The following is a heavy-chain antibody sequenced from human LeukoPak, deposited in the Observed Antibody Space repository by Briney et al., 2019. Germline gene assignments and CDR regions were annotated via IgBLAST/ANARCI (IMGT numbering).Heavy chain of an antibody. CDR3: ARDRHSSSPVDWYFDL. CDR1: GFTFSSYS. Sequence: GGSLRLSCAASGFTFSSYSMNWVRRAPGKGLEWVSSISSSSSYIYYADSVKGRFTISRDNAKNSLYLQMNSLRAEDTAVYYCARDRHSSSPVDWYFDLWGRGTLVTVSS. CDR2: ISSSSSYI. V-gene: IGHV3-21*01. D-gene: IGHD6-13*01. J-gene: IGHJ2*01.